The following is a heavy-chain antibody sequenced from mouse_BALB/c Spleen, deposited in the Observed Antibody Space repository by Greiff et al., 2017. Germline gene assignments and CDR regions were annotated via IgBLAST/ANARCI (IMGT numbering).Heavy chain of an antibody. CDR2: ISNGGGST. V-gene: IGHV5-12-1*01. CDR3: ARQGSSGSFAY. D-gene: IGHD3-1*01. Sequence: EVKLVESGGGLVKPGGSLKLSCAASGFTFSSYDMSWVRQTPEKRLEWVAYISNGGGSTYYPDTVKGRFTISRDNAKNTLYLQMSSLKSEDTAMYYCARQGSSGSFAYWGQGTLVTVSA. CDR1: GFTFSSYD. J-gene: IGHJ3*01.